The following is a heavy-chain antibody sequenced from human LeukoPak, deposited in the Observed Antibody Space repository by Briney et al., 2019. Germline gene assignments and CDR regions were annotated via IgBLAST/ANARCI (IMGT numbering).Heavy chain of an antibody. Sequence: PSETLSLTCTVSGGSISSYYWSWIRQPPGKGLEWIAYIYYTGSTNYNPSLKSRVTISVDTSKNQFSLKLSSVTAADTAVYYCARVGYFGSGNYYNDRGAFDYWGQGTLVTVSS. D-gene: IGHD3-10*01. CDR2: IYYTGST. V-gene: IGHV4-59*01. CDR3: ARVGYFGSGNYYNDRGAFDY. CDR1: GGSISSYY. J-gene: IGHJ4*02.